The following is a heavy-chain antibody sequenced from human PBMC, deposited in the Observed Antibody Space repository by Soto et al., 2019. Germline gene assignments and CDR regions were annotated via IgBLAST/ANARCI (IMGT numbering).Heavy chain of an antibody. CDR2: IYYSGST. J-gene: IGHJ6*02. V-gene: IGHV4-30-4*08. Sequence: NPSSPLALTCSFSGGSIYSSPDYWGWILQPPGKGLEWIGYIYYSGSTYYNPSLKSRVTISVDTSKNQFSLKLSSVTAADTAVYYCARAWLQLYYYGMDVWGQGTTVTVSS. CDR3: ARAWLQLYYYGMDV. CDR1: GGSIYSSPDY. D-gene: IGHD5-12*01.